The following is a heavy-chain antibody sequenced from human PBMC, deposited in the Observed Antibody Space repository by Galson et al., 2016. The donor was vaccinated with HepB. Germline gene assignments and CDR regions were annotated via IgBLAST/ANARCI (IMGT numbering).Heavy chain of an antibody. Sequence: SLRLSCAASGFTFSSSAMSWVRQAPGKGLEWVSGISGSGGSKNYGDSVRGRFTISRDNAKNSLYLQMNSLRDEDTAVYYCAGDVRGSEDYWGQGTLVTVSS. D-gene: IGHD1-26*01. CDR1: GFTFSSSA. CDR2: ISGSGGSK. J-gene: IGHJ4*02. CDR3: AGDVRGSEDY. V-gene: IGHV3-23*01.